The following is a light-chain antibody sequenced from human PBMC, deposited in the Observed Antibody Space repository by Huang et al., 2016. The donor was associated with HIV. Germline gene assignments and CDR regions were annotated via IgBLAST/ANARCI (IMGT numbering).Light chain of an antibody. V-gene: IGKV3-15*01. Sequence: EIVMTQSPATLSVSPGERVTPSCRASQSVSSDLAWYQQKPGQTPRLLIYGASTRATGIPARFSGRGSGTEFTLTISSLQSEHFAVYDCQQYNTWPITFGPGTKVDTK. CDR1: QSVSSD. CDR3: QQYNTWPIT. CDR2: GAS. J-gene: IGKJ3*01.